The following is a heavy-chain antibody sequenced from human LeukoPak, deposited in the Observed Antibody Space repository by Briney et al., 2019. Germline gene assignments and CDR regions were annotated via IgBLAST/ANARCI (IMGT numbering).Heavy chain of an antibody. CDR1: GYTFTSYY. D-gene: IGHD2-15*01. J-gene: IGHJ4*02. V-gene: IGHV1-46*01. CDR3: ARGGYCSGDSCYPDFDY. Sequence: AASVRVSCKASGYTFTSYYMHWVRQAPGQGLEWMGMINPSGGSTTYAQKFQGRVTMTRDTSTSTVYMELSSLRSEDTAVYYCARGGYCSGDSCYPDFDYWGQGTLVTVSS. CDR2: INPSGGST.